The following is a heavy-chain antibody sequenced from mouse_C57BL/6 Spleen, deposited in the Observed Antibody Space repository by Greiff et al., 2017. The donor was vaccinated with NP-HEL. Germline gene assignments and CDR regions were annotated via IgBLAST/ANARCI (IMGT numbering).Heavy chain of an antibody. CDR2: IDPSDSYT. D-gene: IGHD1-1*01. Sequence: QVPLQQPGAELVRPGTSVKLSCKASGYTFTSYWMHWVKQRPGQGLEWIGVIDPSDSYTNYNQKFKGKATLTVDTSSITAYMQLSSLTSEDSAVYYCARGSGSSLFDYWGQGTTLTVSS. CDR3: ARGSGSSLFDY. J-gene: IGHJ2*01. V-gene: IGHV1-59*01. CDR1: GYTFTSYW.